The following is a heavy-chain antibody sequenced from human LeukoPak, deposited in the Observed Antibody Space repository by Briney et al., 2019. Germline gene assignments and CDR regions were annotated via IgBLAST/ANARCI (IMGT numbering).Heavy chain of an antibody. J-gene: IGHJ4*02. V-gene: IGHV1-24*01. CDR1: GYTLTELS. Sequence: GASVKVSCKVSGYTLTELSMHWVRQAPGKGLEWMGGFDPEDGETIYAQKFQGRVTMTEDTSTDTAYMELSSLRSEDTAVYYCATLPLGFKGITGTPDYWGQGTLVTVSS. CDR3: ATLPLGFKGITGTPDY. D-gene: IGHD1-20*01. CDR2: FDPEDGET.